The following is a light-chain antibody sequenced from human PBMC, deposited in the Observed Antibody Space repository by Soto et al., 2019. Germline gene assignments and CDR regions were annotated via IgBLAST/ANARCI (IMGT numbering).Light chain of an antibody. CDR3: QQYGSSPPWT. V-gene: IGKV3-20*01. CDR2: GAS. Sequence: EIVLTQSPGTLSLSPGERATVSCRASQSVSSSYLAWYQQKPGQAPRLLIYGASSRATGIPDRFSGSGSATDFTLTISRLEPEDFAVYYCQQYGSSPPWTFGQGTKVDIK. J-gene: IGKJ1*01. CDR1: QSVSSSY.